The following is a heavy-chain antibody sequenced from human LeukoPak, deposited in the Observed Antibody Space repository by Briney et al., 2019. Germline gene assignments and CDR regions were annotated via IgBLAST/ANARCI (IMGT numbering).Heavy chain of an antibody. CDR3: ARYGQDAYGDYYYYYMDV. CDR1: GGSISSYY. D-gene: IGHD4-17*01. J-gene: IGHJ6*03. V-gene: IGHV4-59*01. Sequence: PSETLSLTCTVSGGSISSYYWSWIRQPPGKGLEWSGDIYYSGSTNYNPSLKSRVTISVDTSKNQFSLKLSSVTAADTAVYYCARYGQDAYGDYYYYYMDVWGKGTTVTVSS. CDR2: IYYSGST.